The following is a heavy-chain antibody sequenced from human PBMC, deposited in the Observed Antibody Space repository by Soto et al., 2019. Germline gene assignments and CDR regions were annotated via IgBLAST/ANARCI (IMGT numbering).Heavy chain of an antibody. CDR1: GFTFSSYS. CDR2: ISSSSSYI. Sequence: GGSLRLSCAASGFTFSSYSMNWVRQAPGKGLEWVSSISSSSSYIYYADSVKGRFTISRDNAKNSLYLQMNSLRAEDTAVYYCARDQQYQLLGEKPGYYYYYYMDVWGKGTTVTVSS. D-gene: IGHD2-2*01. V-gene: IGHV3-21*01. J-gene: IGHJ6*03. CDR3: ARDQQYQLLGEKPGYYYYYYMDV.